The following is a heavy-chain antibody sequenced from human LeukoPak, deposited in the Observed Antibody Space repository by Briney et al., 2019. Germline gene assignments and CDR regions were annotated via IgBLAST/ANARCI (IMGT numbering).Heavy chain of an antibody. CDR3: ARGTTIFGVVSLSPYADY. CDR1: GGSFSGYY. Sequence: SETLSITCAVYGGSFSGYYWSWIRQPPGKGLEWIGEINHSGSTNYNPSLKSRVTISVDTSKNQFSLKLSSVTAADTAVYYCARGTTIFGVVSLSPYADYWGQGTLVTVSS. J-gene: IGHJ4*02. V-gene: IGHV4-34*01. CDR2: INHSGST. D-gene: IGHD3-3*01.